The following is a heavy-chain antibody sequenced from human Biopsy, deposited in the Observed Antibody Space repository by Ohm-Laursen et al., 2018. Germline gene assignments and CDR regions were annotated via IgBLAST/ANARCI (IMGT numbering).Heavy chain of an antibody. CDR1: RFTSTDYF. CDR3: ARDIMNPIGGLVARSDVFDV. J-gene: IGHJ3*01. V-gene: IGHV1-2*02. Sequence: ATVKLSCKASRFTSTDYFLHWVRPAPGQGPEWMGWISPSSGGTYYAQKFQGRVTMIRDTSATTGYMELSSLRSDDTAVYYCARDIMNPIGGLVARSDVFDVWGQGTMVTVSS. D-gene: IGHD3-16*02. CDR2: ISPSSGGT.